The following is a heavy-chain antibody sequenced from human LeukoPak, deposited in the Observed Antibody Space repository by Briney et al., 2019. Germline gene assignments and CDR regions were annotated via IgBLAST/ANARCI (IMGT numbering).Heavy chain of an antibody. D-gene: IGHD6-13*01. Sequence: SETLSLTCAVYGGSFSGYYWSWIRQPPGKGLEWIGEINHSGSTNYNPSLKSRVTISVDTSKNQFSLKLSSVTAADTAVYYCASFQQLAHFDYWGQGTLVTVSS. CDR1: GGSFSGYY. V-gene: IGHV4-34*01. J-gene: IGHJ4*02. CDR3: ASFQQLAHFDY. CDR2: INHSGST.